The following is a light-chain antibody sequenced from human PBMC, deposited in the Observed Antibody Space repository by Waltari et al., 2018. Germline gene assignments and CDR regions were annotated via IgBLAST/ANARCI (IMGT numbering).Light chain of an antibody. V-gene: IGKV1-13*02. Sequence: IQRSQSPSSRSESVGDRVTNTCRASQGISSYVNWYQQKPGKAPKLMIYYANSLASGVSSRFSGSGSGTEFTLTIRRLQPEDFATYYCQQGTSNPSSFGQGTKVEIK. CDR2: YAN. J-gene: IGKJ2*03. CDR1: QGISSY. CDR3: QQGTSNPSS.